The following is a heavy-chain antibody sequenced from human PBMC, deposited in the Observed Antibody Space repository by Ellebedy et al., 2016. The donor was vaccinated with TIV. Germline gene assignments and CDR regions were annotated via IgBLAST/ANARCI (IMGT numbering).Heavy chain of an antibody. D-gene: IGHD6-19*01. V-gene: IGHV1-24*01. CDR1: GYTLTELS. J-gene: IGHJ6*02. CDR2: FDPEDGET. Sequence: AASVKVSCKVFGYTLTELSMHWVRQAPGKGLEWMGGFDPEDGETIYAQKFQGRVTMTEDTSKDTAYMELSSLRSEDTAVYYCATDIAGAVAAYYYHGMDVWGQGTTVTVSS. CDR3: ATDIAGAVAAYYYHGMDV.